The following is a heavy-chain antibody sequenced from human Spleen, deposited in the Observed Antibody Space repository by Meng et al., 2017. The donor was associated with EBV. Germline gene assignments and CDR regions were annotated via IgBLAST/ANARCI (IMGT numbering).Heavy chain of an antibody. CDR2: IYHAGRS. D-gene: IGHD1-14*01. CDR1: GDSITNTNW. Sequence: VQLQASGPGLVKPSGTLSLTCDVSGDSITNTNWWNWVRQPPGRGLEWIGEIYHAGRSNYNPSLKSRATLSVDKSKNQFSLKLTSMTAADTAVYYCVRDRRGSDLSHFDSWGQGILVTVPS. V-gene: IGHV4-4*02. J-gene: IGHJ4*02. CDR3: VRDRRGSDLSHFDS.